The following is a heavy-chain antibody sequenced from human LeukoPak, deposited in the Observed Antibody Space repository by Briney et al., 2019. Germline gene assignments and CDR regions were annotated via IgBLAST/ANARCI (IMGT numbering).Heavy chain of an antibody. CDR3: ARNPYVLRFSEWSVLFDY. Sequence: ASVKVSCMASGYTFTSYGISWVRPAAGQGLEWMGWINTNSGGTNYAWKFQGGVTMTRETSISTAYMELSRLRSDDTAVYYWARNPYVLRFSEWSVLFDYWGQGTLVTVSS. CDR1: GYTFTSYG. CDR2: INTNSGGT. V-gene: IGHV1-2*02. D-gene: IGHD3-3*01. J-gene: IGHJ4*02.